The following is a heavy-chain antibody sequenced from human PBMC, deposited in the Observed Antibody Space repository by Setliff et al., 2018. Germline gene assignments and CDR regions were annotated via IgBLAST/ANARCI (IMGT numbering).Heavy chain of an antibody. Sequence: SETLSLTCTVSGGSISSNYWSWIRQPPGKGLEWVGYIYSSGNTNYHPSLKSRVTISGDTSKNQFYLKLSSVTAADTAVYYCARGRPSVWFGESSYYMDVWGKGTTVTVSS. J-gene: IGHJ6*03. CDR1: GGSISSNY. V-gene: IGHV4-4*08. CDR2: IYSSGNT. D-gene: IGHD3-10*01. CDR3: ARGRPSVWFGESSYYMDV.